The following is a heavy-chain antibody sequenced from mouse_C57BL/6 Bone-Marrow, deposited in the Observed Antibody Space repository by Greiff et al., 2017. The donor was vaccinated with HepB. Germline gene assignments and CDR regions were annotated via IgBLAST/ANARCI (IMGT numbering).Heavy chain of an antibody. CDR1: GYTFTGYW. CDR3: ARRVLLGFAY. Sequence: QVQLQQSGAELMKPGASVKLSCKATGYTFTGYWIEGVKQRPGHGLEWIGEILPGSGSTNYNEKFKGKATFTADTSSNTAYMQLSSLTTEAAAIYDFARRVLLGFAYWGQGTLVTVSA. CDR2: ILPGSGST. J-gene: IGHJ3*01. V-gene: IGHV1-9*01. D-gene: IGHD1-1*01.